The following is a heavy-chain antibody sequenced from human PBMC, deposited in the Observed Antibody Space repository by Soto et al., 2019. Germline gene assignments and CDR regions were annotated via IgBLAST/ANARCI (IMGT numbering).Heavy chain of an antibody. Sequence: TSETLSLTCDVYGGSFSDYIWTWIRQTPGKGLQWIGQINHSGSTNYNPSLKSRVTISVDTSKNQFSLKLSSVTAADTAVYYCARVSRYSSSWYYYYYGMDVWGQGTTVTVSS. CDR1: GGSFSDYI. CDR2: INHSGST. V-gene: IGHV4-34*01. J-gene: IGHJ6*02. CDR3: ARVSRYSSSWYYYYYGMDV. D-gene: IGHD6-13*01.